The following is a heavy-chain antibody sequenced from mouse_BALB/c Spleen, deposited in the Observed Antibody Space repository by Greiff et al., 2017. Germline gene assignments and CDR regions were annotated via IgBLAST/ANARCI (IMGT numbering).Heavy chain of an antibody. CDR3: ARREMRGHYWYFDV. V-gene: IGHV1-14*01. CDR2: INPYNDGT. J-gene: IGHJ1*01. Sequence: EVQLQQSGPELVKPGASVKMSCKASGYTFTSYVMHWVKQKPGQGLEWIGYINPYNDGTKYNEKFKGKATLTSDKSSSTAYMELSSLTSEDSAVYYCARREMRGHYWYFDVWGAGTTVTVSS. D-gene: IGHD3-3*01. CDR1: GYTFTSYV.